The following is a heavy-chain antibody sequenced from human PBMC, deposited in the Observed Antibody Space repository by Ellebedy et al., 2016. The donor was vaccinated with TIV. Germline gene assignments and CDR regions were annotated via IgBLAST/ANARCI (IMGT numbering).Heavy chain of an antibody. CDR3: AKADSGYDADDFDY. J-gene: IGHJ4*02. CDR1: GFTFSSYA. CDR2: ISGSGGST. Sequence: GGSLRLXXAASGFTFSSYAMSWVRQAPGKGLEWVSAISGSGGSTYYADSVKGRFTISRDNSKNTLYLQMNSLRAEDTAVYYCAKADSGYDADDFDYWGQGTLVTVSS. V-gene: IGHV3-23*01. D-gene: IGHD5-12*01.